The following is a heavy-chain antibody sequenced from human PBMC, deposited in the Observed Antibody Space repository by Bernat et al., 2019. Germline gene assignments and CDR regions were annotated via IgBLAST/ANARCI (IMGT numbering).Heavy chain of an antibody. CDR2: ISSSSISI. J-gene: IGHJ5*02. V-gene: IGHV3-48*02. CDR3: ARDGCTGGSCYLNWFDP. D-gene: IGHD2-15*01. CDR1: GFTFSSYS. Sequence: EVQLVESGGGLVQPGGSLRLSCAASGFTFSSYSMNWVRQAPGKGLEWVSSISSSSISIYYADSVKGRFTISRDNAKNSLYLQRNSLRDEDTAVYYCARDGCTGGSCYLNWFDPWGQGTLVTVSS.